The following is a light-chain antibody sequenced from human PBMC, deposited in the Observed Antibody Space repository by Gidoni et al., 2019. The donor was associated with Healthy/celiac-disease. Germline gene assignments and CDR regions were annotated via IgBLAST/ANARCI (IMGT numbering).Light chain of an antibody. J-gene: IGKJ4*01. CDR1: QSVSSSY. CDR2: GAS. Sequence: EIVLTQSPGTLSLSPGERATLSCRASQSVSSSYLAWYQQKPGQAPRRLIYGASSRATGIPDRVSGSGSGTDFTLTISRLEPEDFAVYYCQQYGSSPGTFGGGTKVEIK. CDR3: QQYGSSPGT. V-gene: IGKV3-20*01.